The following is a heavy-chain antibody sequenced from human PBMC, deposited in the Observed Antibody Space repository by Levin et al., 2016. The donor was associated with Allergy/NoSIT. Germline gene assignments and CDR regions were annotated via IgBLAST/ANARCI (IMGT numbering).Heavy chain of an antibody. CDR1: GFTFSSYA. CDR3: ATPASSGWYRFDY. V-gene: IGHV3-23*01. Sequence: GESLKISCAASGFTFSSYAMSWVRQAPGKGLEWVSTISGSGVSTYYADSVKGRFTISRDNSKNTLYLQMNSLRAEDTAVYYCATPASSGWYRFDYWGQGTLVTVSS. D-gene: IGHD6-19*01. CDR2: ISGSGVST. J-gene: IGHJ4*02.